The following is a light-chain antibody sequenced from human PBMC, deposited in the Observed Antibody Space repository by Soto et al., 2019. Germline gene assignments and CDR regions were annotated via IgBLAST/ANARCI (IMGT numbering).Light chain of an antibody. V-gene: IGLV1-47*01. CDR2: MTN. J-gene: IGLJ3*02. CDR1: WYNIGKNL. CDR3: AAWDDSLRAWG. Sequence: QSVLTQPPSASGTPGQTVTISCSGGWYNIGKNLGYWYQQLPGTAPKLLIYMTNQRPSGVPDRFSGSKSGSSASLAVSGLRSEDEAVYYCAAWDDSLRAWGFGGGTQLTVL.